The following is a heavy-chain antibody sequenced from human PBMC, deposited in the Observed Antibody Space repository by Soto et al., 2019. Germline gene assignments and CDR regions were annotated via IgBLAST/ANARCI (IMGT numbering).Heavy chain of an antibody. D-gene: IGHD6-13*01. CDR1: GFNFDDYT. V-gene: IGHV3-43*01. Sequence: GYLGLSSADSGFNFDDYTMHWVRQAPGKGLEWVSLISWDGGSTYYADSVKGRFTISRGNSKNSLYLQMKSLRTEDTALYYCAKDRLARIAAQYYYYYYGMDVWGQGTTATVSS. J-gene: IGHJ6*02. CDR2: ISWDGGST. CDR3: AKDRLARIAAQYYYYYYGMDV.